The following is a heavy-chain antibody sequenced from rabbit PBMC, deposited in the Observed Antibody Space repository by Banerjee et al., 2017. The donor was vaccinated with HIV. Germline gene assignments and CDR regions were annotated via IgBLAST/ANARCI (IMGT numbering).Heavy chain of an antibody. CDR1: GFDFSSNA. CDR3: ARDMGNYAGYGSL. J-gene: IGHJ4*01. D-gene: IGHD7-1*01. V-gene: IGHV1S45*01. Sequence: QEQLVESGGGLVQPEGSLTLTCTASGFDFSSNAMCWVRQAPGKGLEWIGTIYAGSSGRTDYASWAKGRFTISKTSSTTVTLQMTSLTAADTATYFCARDMGNYAGYGSLWGPGT. CDR2: IYAGSSGRT.